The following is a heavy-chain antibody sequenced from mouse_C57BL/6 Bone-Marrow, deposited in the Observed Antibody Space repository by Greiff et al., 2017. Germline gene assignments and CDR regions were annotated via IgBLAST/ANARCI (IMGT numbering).Heavy chain of an antibody. CDR2: INPSNGGT. V-gene: IGHV1-53*01. CDR3: ARSGKTGTFWYFDV. CDR1: GYTFTSYC. D-gene: IGHD4-1*01. J-gene: IGHJ1*03. Sequence: QVQLQQPGPELVKPGASVKLSCKASGYTFTSYCMHWVKQRPGQGLEWIGNINPSNGGTNYNEKFKSKATLTVDKSSSTAYMQLSSLTSEDSAVYYCARSGKTGTFWYFDVWGTGTTVTVSS.